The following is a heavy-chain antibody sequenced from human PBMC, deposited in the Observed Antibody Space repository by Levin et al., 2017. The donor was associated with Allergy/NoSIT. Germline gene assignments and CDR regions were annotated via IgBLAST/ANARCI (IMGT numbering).Heavy chain of an antibody. Sequence: GGSLRLSCAASGFTFDDYGMSWVRQAPGKGLEWVSGINWNGGSTGYADSVKGRFTISRDNAKNSLYLQMNSLRAEDTALYYCAREGIVVVPAAAFDYWGQGTLVTVSS. CDR1: GFTFDDYG. J-gene: IGHJ4*02. D-gene: IGHD2-2*01. CDR3: AREGIVVVPAAAFDY. V-gene: IGHV3-20*04. CDR2: INWNGGST.